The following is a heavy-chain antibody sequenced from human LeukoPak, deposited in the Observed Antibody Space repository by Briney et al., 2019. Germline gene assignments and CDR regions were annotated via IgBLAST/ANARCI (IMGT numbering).Heavy chain of an antibody. V-gene: IGHV1-3*01. J-gene: IGHJ4*02. CDR1: GYTFTSYA. Sequence: ASVKVSCKASGYTFTSYAMHWVRQAPGQGLEWMGWINAGNGNTKYSQKFQGRVTITRDTSASTAYMELSSLRSEDTAVYYCARVPRVVAATLDYWGQGTLVTVSS. CDR3: ARVPRVVAATLDY. CDR2: INAGNGNT. D-gene: IGHD2-15*01.